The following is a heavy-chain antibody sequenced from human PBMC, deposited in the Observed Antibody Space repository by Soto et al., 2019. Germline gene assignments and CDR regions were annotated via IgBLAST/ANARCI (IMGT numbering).Heavy chain of an antibody. CDR3: ATVARYDDFDV. V-gene: IGHV3-23*01. CDR2: IGSTGTTT. Sequence: QLLGSGGGLVQPGGSLRLSCEASGFTFNIYAMTWVRQAPGKGLEWVSNIGSTGTTTYYADSMKGRFAISRDNSKSTLYLQMNSMRAEDTAMYYCATVARYDDFDVWGQGTMVTVSS. J-gene: IGHJ3*01. CDR1: GFTFNIYA. D-gene: IGHD3-9*01.